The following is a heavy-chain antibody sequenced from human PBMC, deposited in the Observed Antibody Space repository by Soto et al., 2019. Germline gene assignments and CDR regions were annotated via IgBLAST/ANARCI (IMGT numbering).Heavy chain of an antibody. CDR2: ISSSSNSI. D-gene: IGHD1-26*01. CDR3: AKVGSFVDAFDI. J-gene: IGHJ3*02. Sequence: GGSLRLSCAASGFTFSSYSMNWVRQAPGKGLEWVSYISSSSNSIYYADSVKGRFTISRDNAKNSLYLQMNSLRAEDTAVYYCAKVGSFVDAFDIWGQGTRVTVAS. V-gene: IGHV3-48*01. CDR1: GFTFSSYS.